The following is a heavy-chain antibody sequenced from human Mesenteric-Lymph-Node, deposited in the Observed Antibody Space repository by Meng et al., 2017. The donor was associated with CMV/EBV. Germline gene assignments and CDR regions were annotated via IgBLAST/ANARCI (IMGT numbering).Heavy chain of an antibody. CDR2: ISSSSSYR. V-gene: IGHV3-21*04. Sequence: SGFTFSSYSMNWVRQAPGKGLEWVSSISSSSSYRYYADSMKGRFTISRDNSKNTLYLQMNSLRAEDTAVYYCAKDKGGYYDSGSYYDGWGQGTLVTVSS. CDR3: AKDKGGYYDSGSYYDG. CDR1: GFTFSSYS. J-gene: IGHJ4*02. D-gene: IGHD3-10*01.